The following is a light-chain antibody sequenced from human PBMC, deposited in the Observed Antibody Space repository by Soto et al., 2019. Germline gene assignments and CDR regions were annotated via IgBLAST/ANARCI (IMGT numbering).Light chain of an antibody. V-gene: IGKV3-15*01. J-gene: IGKJ1*01. CDR1: QSVTRN. CDR2: SAS. CDR3: HQYNNWPPWT. Sequence: EIVMTQSPATLSVSPGGRATLSCRASQSVTRNLAWYQQIPGQAPRLLIYSASTRATGIPARFSGSGSGTEFTLTISSLQSEDFADYYCHQYNNWPPWTFGQGTKVEIK.